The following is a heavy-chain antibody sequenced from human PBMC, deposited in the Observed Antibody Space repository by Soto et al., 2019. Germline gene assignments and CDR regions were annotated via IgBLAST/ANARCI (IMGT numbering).Heavy chain of an antibody. CDR2: IKSKTDGGTT. V-gene: IGHV3-15*01. J-gene: IGHJ6*02. Sequence: EVQLVESGGGLVKPGGSLRLSCAASGFTFSNAWMSWVRQAPGKGLEWVGRIKSKTDGGTTDYAAPVKGRFTISRDDSKNRLYQQMNSLKTEDTAVYYCTTRTYYYDSSGYSGMDVWGQGNTVTVSS. CDR1: GFTFSNAW. D-gene: IGHD3-22*01. CDR3: TTRTYYYDSSGYSGMDV.